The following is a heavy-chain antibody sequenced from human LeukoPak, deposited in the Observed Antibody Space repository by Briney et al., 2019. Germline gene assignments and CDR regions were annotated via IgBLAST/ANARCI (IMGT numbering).Heavy chain of an antibody. CDR2: IRFGGDNK. CDR1: GFTFSSYG. Sequence: PGGSLRLSCAASGFTFSSYGMHWVRQAPGKGLEWVAFIRFGGDNKYYADSVKGRFTISRDNSKNTLYLQMNSLRAEDTAVYYCTITTSDYWGQGTLVTVSS. CDR3: TITTSDY. D-gene: IGHD4-11*01. V-gene: IGHV3-30*02. J-gene: IGHJ4*02.